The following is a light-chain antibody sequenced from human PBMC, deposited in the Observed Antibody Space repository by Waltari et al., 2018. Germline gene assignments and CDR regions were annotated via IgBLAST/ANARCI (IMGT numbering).Light chain of an antibody. V-gene: IGLV2-14*01. CDR2: EVS. J-gene: IGLJ3*02. Sequence: QSALXQPASVSGSPGQSITISCTGTSSDVGGYNYVSWYQQPPGKAPKLMIYEVSNRPTGVSNRVSGSKSGNTASLTISGLQAEDEADYYCSSYTSSSTLGGVFGGGTKLTVL. CDR1: SSDVGGYNY. CDR3: SSYTSSSTLGGV.